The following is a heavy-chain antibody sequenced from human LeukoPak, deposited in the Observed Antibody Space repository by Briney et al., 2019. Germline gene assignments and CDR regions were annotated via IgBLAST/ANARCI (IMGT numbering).Heavy chain of an antibody. J-gene: IGHJ4*02. Sequence: GGSLRLYCAASGFTFSSYTMSWVRQAPGKGLEWVSTITTSDGNTYYADSVKGRFTVSRDNSKNTLFLQMNSLRAEDTAVYYCAKDGGLWVSAHWGDSWGRGTLVTVSS. CDR2: ITTSDGNT. CDR3: AKDGGLWVSAHWGDS. CDR1: GFTFSSYT. V-gene: IGHV3-23*01. D-gene: IGHD7-27*01.